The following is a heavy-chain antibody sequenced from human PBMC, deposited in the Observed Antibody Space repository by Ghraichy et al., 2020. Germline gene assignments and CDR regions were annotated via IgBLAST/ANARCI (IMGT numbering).Heavy chain of an antibody. CDR1: GGSITSTSYH. CDR3: ARQMWNYVSYFDY. V-gene: IGHV4-39*01. J-gene: IGHJ4*02. CDR2: IYYDGRT. D-gene: IGHD1-7*01. Sequence: SETLSLTCTVSGGSITSTSYHWGWIRQPPGKGLEWIGTIYYDGRTWHNPSLETRLTMSVDTSNNQFSLKLTSVTAADTAVYYCARQMWNYVSYFDYWGQGTLVTVSS.